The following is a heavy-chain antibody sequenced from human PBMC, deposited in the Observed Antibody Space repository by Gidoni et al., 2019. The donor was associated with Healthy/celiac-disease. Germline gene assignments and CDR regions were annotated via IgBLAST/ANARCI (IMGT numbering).Heavy chain of an antibody. D-gene: IGHD3-3*01. J-gene: IGHJ3*01. CDR3: ASEPTIFGVGNDAFDV. V-gene: IGHV3-30-3*01. Sequence: HVPLVQSGGAVVYPGTSLGLSCAASCFTFSSYAMHWVRLTPGKGLEWVAVISYDGSNKYYADSVKGRFTISRDNSKNTLYLQMNSLRAEDTAGYYCASEPTIFGVGNDAFDVWGQGTMVAVSS. CDR2: ISYDGSNK. CDR1: CFTFSSYA.